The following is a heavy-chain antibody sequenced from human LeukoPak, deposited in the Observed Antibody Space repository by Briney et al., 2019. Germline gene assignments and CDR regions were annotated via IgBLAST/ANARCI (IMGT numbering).Heavy chain of an antibody. V-gene: IGHV3-15*07. CDR2: IKSKTDGGTT. CDR1: GFSFSNAW. D-gene: IGHD3-9*01. Sequence: PGGSLRLSCATSGFSFSNAWMNWVRQAPGKGLEWVGRIKSKTDGGTTDYAAPVKGRFTISRDDSKNTLYLQMNSLKTEDTAVYYCTTGGYYDILTDYWGQGTLVTVSS. J-gene: IGHJ4*02. CDR3: TTGGYYDILTDY.